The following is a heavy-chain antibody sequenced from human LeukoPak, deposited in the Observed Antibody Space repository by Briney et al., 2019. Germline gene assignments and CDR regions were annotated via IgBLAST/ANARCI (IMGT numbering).Heavy chain of an antibody. CDR2: IIPIFGTA. CDR1: GYTFTSYG. Sequence: SVKVSCKASGYTFTSYGISWVRQAPGQGLEWMGGIIPIFGTANYAQKFQGRVTITADESTSTAYMELSSLRSEDTAVYYCARSYYYDSSMAFDIWGQGTMVTVSS. CDR3: ARSYYYDSSMAFDI. V-gene: IGHV1-69*13. J-gene: IGHJ3*02. D-gene: IGHD3-22*01.